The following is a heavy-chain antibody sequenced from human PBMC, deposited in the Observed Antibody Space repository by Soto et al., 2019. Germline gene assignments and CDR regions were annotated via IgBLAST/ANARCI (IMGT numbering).Heavy chain of an antibody. CDR2: MNPNRGHT. CDR3: ARGSMWFGGYGMDV. V-gene: IGHV1-8*01. CDR1: GYTFTTYD. J-gene: IGHJ6*02. D-gene: IGHD3-10*01. Sequence: QVQLVQSGAEVKKPGASLKVSCKASGYTFTTYDINWVRQATGQGLERIGWMNPNRGHTVYAQKFQARATVTRDTSINRGYMELCSQRSENTAVYYCARGSMWFGGYGMDVWGHGNTVNVP.